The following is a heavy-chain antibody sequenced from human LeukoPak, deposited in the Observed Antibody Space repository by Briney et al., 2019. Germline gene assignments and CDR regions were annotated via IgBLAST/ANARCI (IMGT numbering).Heavy chain of an antibody. CDR3: ASFVYSTSSGFFDY. J-gene: IGHJ4*02. V-gene: IGHV4-59*01. D-gene: IGHD6-6*01. CDR2: ISKSGST. CDR1: GGSISSFH. Sequence: SETLSLTCTVSGGSISSFHWSWIRQPPGKGLEWIGLISKSGSTSYSPSLKSRVTISGDTSKNQISLKLTSVTAADTAVYYCASFVYSTSSGFFDYWGQGTLVTVPS.